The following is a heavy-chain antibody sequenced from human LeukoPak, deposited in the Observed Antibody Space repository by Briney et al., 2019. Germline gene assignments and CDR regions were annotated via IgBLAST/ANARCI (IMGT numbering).Heavy chain of an antibody. Sequence: LGGSLRLSCAASGFTFSSYTMNWVRQAPGKGLEWVSSISGTSSYIFYADSVRGRFTISRDNAKNSLYLQMNSLRAEDTAVYYCARDSGPGETFSYYYGMDVRGQGTTVTVSS. D-gene: IGHD3-10*01. CDR2: ISGTSSYI. CDR1: GFTFSSYT. J-gene: IGHJ6*02. V-gene: IGHV3-21*06. CDR3: ARDSGPGETFSYYYGMDV.